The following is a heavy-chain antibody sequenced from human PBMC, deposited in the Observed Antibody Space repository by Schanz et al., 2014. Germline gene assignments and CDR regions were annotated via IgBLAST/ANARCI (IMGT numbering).Heavy chain of an antibody. Sequence: EVHLLESGGGLVPPGGSLRLSCAASGFTFSSYAMSWVRQAPGKGLEWVSAISGSGGSTYYADSVKGRFTISRDNSKNTLYLQMNSLRAEDTAVYYCAKDRSWDYDSSGYFDYWGQGTLVTVSS. D-gene: IGHD3-22*01. J-gene: IGHJ4*02. CDR3: AKDRSWDYDSSGYFDY. CDR2: ISGSGGST. V-gene: IGHV3-23*01. CDR1: GFTFSSYA.